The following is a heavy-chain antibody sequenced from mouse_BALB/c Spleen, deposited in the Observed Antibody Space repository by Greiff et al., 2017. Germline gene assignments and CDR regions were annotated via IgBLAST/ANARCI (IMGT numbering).Heavy chain of an antibody. CDR1: GFTFSSYA. J-gene: IGHJ4*01. Sequence: EVQGVESGGGLVKPGGSLKLSCAASGFTFSSYAMSWVRQTPEKRLEWVASISSGGSTYYPDSVKGRFTISRDNARNILYLQMSSLRSEDTAMYYCARAYYRYDYYAMDYWGQGTSVTVSS. CDR3: ARAYYRYDYYAMDY. CDR2: ISSGGST. V-gene: IGHV5-6-5*01. D-gene: IGHD2-14*01.